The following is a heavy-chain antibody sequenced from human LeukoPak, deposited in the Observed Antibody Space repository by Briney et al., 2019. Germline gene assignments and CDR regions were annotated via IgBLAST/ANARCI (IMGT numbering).Heavy chain of an antibody. CDR3: ARVQMATISRRGALDY. D-gene: IGHD5-24*01. J-gene: IGHJ4*02. Sequence: SETLSLTCPVSGGSVSSGSYYWSWIRQPPGKGLEWIGYIYYSGSTNYNPSLKSRVTISVDTSKNQFSLKLSSVTAADTAVYYCARVQMATISRRGALDYWGQGTLVTVSS. CDR2: IYYSGST. V-gene: IGHV4-61*01. CDR1: GGSVSSGSYY.